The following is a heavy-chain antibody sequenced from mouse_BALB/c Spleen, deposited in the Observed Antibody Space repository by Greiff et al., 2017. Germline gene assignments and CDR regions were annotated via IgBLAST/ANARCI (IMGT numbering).Heavy chain of an antibody. V-gene: IGHV1-80*01. Sequence: VQLQQSGAELVRPGSSVKISCKASGYAFSSYWMNWVKQRPGQGLEWIGQIYPGDGDTNYNGKFKGKATLTADKSSSTAYMQLSSLTSEDSAVYFCARRGYDGFAYWGQGTLVTVSA. CDR2: IYPGDGDT. CDR1: GYAFSSYW. J-gene: IGHJ3*01. CDR3: ARRGYDGFAY. D-gene: IGHD2-2*01.